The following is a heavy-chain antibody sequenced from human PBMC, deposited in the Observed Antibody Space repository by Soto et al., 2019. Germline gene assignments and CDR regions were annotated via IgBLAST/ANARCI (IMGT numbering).Heavy chain of an antibody. J-gene: IGHJ4*02. CDR3: AREVRDGYNPYYFDY. CDR1: GFTVSSNY. D-gene: IGHD5-12*01. CDR2: LYSGGST. V-gene: IGHV3-53*02. Sequence: EVQLVETGGGLIQPGGSLRLSCAASGFTVSSNYMNWVRQAPGKGLEWVSVLYSGGSTYSADSVKGRFTISRDNSKNTLYLQIKSLRAEDTAVYYCAREVRDGYNPYYFDYWGQGTLVTVSS.